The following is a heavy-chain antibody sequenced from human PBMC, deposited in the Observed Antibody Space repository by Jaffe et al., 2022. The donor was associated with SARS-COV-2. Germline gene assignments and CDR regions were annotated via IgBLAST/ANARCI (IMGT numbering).Heavy chain of an antibody. CDR1: GFTFNIYA. D-gene: IGHD1-26*01. V-gene: IGHV3-23*01. J-gene: IGHJ4*02. CDR2: ISGSAGKT. Sequence: EVQLLESGGGLLQPGGSLRLSCAASGFTFNIYAMTWVRQAPGRGLEWVSVISGSAGKTNYADSVKGRFTISRDDSKNTVYLQMNNLKAEDTAVYYCARDQYFYSHWGQGTLVTVSS. CDR3: ARDQYFYSH.